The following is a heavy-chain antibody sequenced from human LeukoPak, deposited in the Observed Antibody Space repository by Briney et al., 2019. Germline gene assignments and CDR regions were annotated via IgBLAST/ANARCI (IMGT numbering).Heavy chain of an antibody. V-gene: IGHV3-30*02. CDR3: AKGEWELLLSFDY. CDR1: GFTFSSYG. CDR2: IGYDGRNK. D-gene: IGHD1-26*01. J-gene: IGHJ4*02. Sequence: GGSLRLSCAASGFTFSSYGIHRVRQAPGKGLEWVTFIGYDGRNKYYADSVKGRFTISRDNSKNTLYLQMNSLRAEDTAVYYCAKGEWELLLSFDYWGQGTLVTVSS.